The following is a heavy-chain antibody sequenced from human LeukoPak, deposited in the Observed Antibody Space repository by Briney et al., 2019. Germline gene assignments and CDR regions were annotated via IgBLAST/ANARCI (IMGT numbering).Heavy chain of an antibody. CDR2: IYSAGST. CDR3: ARAPSSYGSGSYLAYYYYYMDV. CDR1: GFTVSSNY. Sequence: GGSLRLSCAVSGFTVSSNYMSWVRQAPGKGLEWASTIYSAGSTHYGDSVKGRFTISRDNAKNSLYLQMNSLRAEDTAVYYCARAPSSYGSGSYLAYYYYYMDVWGKGTTVTISS. V-gene: IGHV3-66*01. J-gene: IGHJ6*03. D-gene: IGHD3-10*01.